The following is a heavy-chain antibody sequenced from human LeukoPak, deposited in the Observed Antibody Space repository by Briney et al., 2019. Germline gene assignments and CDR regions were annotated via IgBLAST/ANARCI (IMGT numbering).Heavy chain of an antibody. D-gene: IGHD3/OR15-3a*01. V-gene: IGHV3-7*05. CDR1: GITFSGNW. J-gene: IGHJ4*02. Sequence: GRSLRLSCADSGITFSGNWMSWVRQAPGKGLEWVAHIKPDGSEKYYVDSVRGRFTISRDNAENSLYLEMNSLRAEDTAVYYCARDRDWSFDYWGQGTLVTVSS. CDR3: ARDRDWSFDY. CDR2: IKPDGSEK.